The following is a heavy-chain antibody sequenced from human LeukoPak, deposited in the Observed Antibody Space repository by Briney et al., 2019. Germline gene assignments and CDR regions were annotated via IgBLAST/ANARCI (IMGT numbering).Heavy chain of an antibody. D-gene: IGHD3-22*01. CDR3: ARDSISSGSMDL. J-gene: IGHJ4*02. CDR1: GFTFSSYG. CDR2: IYSSGGT. V-gene: IGHV3-53*01. Sequence: PGGSLRLSCAASGFTFSSYGMHWVRQAPGKGLEWVSVIYSSGGTYYADSVRGRFTISRDNSKNTLYLQMNSLRIEDMALYYCARDSISSGSMDLWGQGTLVTVS.